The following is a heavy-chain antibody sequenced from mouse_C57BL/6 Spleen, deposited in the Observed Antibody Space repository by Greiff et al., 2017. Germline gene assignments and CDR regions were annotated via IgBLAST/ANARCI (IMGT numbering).Heavy chain of an antibody. Sequence: VQLQQSGAELVRPGASVKLSCTASGFNIKDDYMHWVKQRPEQGLEWIGWIDPANGDTEYASKFQGKATITADTSSNTAYLQLSSLTSEDTAVYYCTAGGGNPYWYVDVWGTGTTVTVSS. J-gene: IGHJ1*03. CDR3: TAGGGNPYWYVDV. V-gene: IGHV14-4*01. D-gene: IGHD1-1*02. CDR1: GFNIKDDY. CDR2: IDPANGDT.